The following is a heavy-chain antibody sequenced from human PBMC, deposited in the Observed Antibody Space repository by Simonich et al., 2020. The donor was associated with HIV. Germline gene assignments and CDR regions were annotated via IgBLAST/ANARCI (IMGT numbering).Heavy chain of an antibody. J-gene: IGHJ3*02. V-gene: IGHV4-39*01. CDR2: IYYSGTT. CDR3: ARHSGYADAFDI. Sequence: QVLLQESGPGLVKPSETLSLTCSVSGGSISTRNYYWGWIRQPPGKGLEWIGSIYYSGTTYYNPSLKSRVSISVDTSKNQFSLKLTSVTAADTAVYYCARHSGYADAFDIWGQGTMITVSS. CDR1: GGSISTRNYY. D-gene: IGHD5-12*01.